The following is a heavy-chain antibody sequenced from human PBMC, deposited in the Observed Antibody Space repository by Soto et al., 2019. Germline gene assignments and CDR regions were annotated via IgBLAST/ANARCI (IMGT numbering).Heavy chain of an antibody. V-gene: IGHV3-74*01. D-gene: IGHD3-3*01. Sequence: GGSLRLSCSVSGFTFSRFWMHWVRQAPGKGLVWVSRITSDGRTTDYADSVKGRFTISRDNAKNTVFLQMNSLTAEDTAVYYCATLNSFGSDFWGQGTLVTVSS. CDR3: ATLNSFGSDF. J-gene: IGHJ4*02. CDR2: ITSDGRTT. CDR1: GFTFSRFW.